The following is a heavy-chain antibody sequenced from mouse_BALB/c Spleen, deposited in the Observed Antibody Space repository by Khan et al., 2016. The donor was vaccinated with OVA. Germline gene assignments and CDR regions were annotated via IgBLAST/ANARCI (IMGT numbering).Heavy chain of an antibody. CDR2: INSNGGRT. J-gene: IGHJ2*01. V-gene: IGHV5-6-3*01. Sequence: EVELVESGGGLVQPGGSLKLSCAASGFTFSSYGMSWVRQTPDKRLELVATINSNGGRTNYQDRVKGGFTISRDNAKNTLYLQMSSLKSEDTVMYYCARMARTINWGQGTTLTVSS. CDR3: ARMARTIN. CDR1: GFTFSSYG.